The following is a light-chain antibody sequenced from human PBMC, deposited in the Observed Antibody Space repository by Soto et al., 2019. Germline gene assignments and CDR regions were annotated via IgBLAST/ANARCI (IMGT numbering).Light chain of an antibody. J-gene: IGLJ2*01. CDR3: SSYTSSSTLVV. V-gene: IGLV2-14*01. CDR2: DVS. CDR1: SSDVGGYNY. Sequence: ALTQPASVSGSPGQSITISCTGTSSDVGGYNYVSWYQQHPGKAPKVMIYDVSNRPSGVSNRFSGSKSGNTASLTISGLQAEDEADYYCSSYTSSSTLVVFGGGTKLTVL.